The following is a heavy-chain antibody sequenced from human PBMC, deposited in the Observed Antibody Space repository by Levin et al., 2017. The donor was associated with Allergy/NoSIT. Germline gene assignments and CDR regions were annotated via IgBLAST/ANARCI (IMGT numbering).Heavy chain of an antibody. Sequence: LSLTCAASGFTFSSYGMDWVRQAPGKGLEWVAVIWNDGSNKYYADSVKGRFTISRDNSKNTLYLQMNSLRAEDTAVYYCARDGALYGDYSNFDYWGQGTLVTVSS. CDR3: ARDGALYGDYSNFDY. CDR2: IWNDGSNK. J-gene: IGHJ4*02. CDR1: GFTFSSYG. V-gene: IGHV3-33*01. D-gene: IGHD4-17*01.